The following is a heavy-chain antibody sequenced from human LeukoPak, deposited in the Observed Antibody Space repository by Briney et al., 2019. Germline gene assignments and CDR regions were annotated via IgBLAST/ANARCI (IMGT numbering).Heavy chain of an antibody. D-gene: IGHD3-10*01. V-gene: IGHV1-69*04. CDR2: IIPILGIA. Sequence: GASVKVSCKASGGTFSSYAISWVRQAPGQGLEWMGRIIPILGIANYAQKFQGRVTITADKSTSTAYMELSSLRSEDTAVYYCARDIGDYYGSGSYSNYFDYWGQGTLVTVSS. J-gene: IGHJ4*02. CDR3: ARDIGDYYGSGSYSNYFDY. CDR1: GGTFSSYA.